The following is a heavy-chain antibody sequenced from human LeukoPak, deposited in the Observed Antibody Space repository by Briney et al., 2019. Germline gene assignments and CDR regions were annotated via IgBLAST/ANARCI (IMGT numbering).Heavy chain of an antibody. V-gene: IGHV3-23*01. CDR3: AKWGDYDVLTGYYVSDY. CDR1: GFTFSNYA. D-gene: IGHD3-9*01. J-gene: IGHJ4*02. CDR2: ITGGGSGI. Sequence: GGSLRLSCAASGFTFSNYAMSWVRQAPGKGLEWVSAITGGGSGIYYADSMKSRFTISRNNSKNTLYLQINSLRAEDTAVYYCAKWGDYDVLTGYYVSDYWGQGTLVTVSS.